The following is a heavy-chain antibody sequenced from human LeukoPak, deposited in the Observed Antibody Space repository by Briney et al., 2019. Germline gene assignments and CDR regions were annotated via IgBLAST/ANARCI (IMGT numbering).Heavy chain of an antibody. CDR1: GYSFTSYW. V-gene: IGHV5-51*01. J-gene: IGHJ4*02. CDR2: IYPGDSDT. D-gene: IGHD2-21*02. CDR3: ARRYCGGDCYSSVGGFDY. Sequence: GESLKISCKCSGYSFTSYWIGWVREMPGKVLEWMGIIYPGDSDTRYSPSFQGQVTISADKSISTAYLQWSSLKASDTAMYYCARRYCGGDCYSSVGGFDYWGQGTLVTVSS.